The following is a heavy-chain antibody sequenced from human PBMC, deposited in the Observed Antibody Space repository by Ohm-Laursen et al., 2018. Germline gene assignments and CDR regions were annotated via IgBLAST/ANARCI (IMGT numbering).Heavy chain of an antibody. V-gene: IGHV3-7*03. Sequence: SLRLSCTASGFTFSSYWMTWVRQAPGKGLEWVANIKQDGNEKHYVDSVKCRFTVSRDNTKNSLYLQMNSLRAEDTAVYYCVLDSSGYYPLYYFDYWGQGTLVTVSS. CDR3: VLDSSGYYPLYYFDY. D-gene: IGHD3-22*01. J-gene: IGHJ4*02. CDR2: IKQDGNEK. CDR1: GFTFSSYW.